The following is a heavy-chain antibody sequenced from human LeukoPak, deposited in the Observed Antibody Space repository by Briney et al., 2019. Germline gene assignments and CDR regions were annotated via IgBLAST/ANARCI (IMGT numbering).Heavy chain of an antibody. V-gene: IGHV4-34*01. CDR2: INHSGST. CDR1: GGSFSGYY. Sequence: SETLSLTCAVYGGSFSGYYWSWIRQPPGKGLEWIGEINHSGSTNYNPSLKSRVTISVDTSKNQFSLKLSSVTAADTAVYYCARRGWDYYGSESYYRPRGYYYYGMDVWGQGTTVTVSS. J-gene: IGHJ6*02. CDR3: ARRGWDYYGSESYYRPRGYYYYGMDV. D-gene: IGHD3-10*01.